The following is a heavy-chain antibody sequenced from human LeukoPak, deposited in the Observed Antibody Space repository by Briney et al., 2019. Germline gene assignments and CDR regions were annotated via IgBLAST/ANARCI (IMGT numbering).Heavy chain of an antibody. Sequence: SGGSLRLSCAASGFTFSSHGMQWVRQAPGKGLEGVAVIWYDGSNKYYADSVKGRFTISRDNSKNTLYLQMNSLRAEETAVYFCVRDRISSWGKGTTVTVSS. CDR3: VRDRISS. J-gene: IGHJ6*04. D-gene: IGHD3-10*01. CDR2: IWYDGSNK. V-gene: IGHV3-33*01. CDR1: GFTFSSHG.